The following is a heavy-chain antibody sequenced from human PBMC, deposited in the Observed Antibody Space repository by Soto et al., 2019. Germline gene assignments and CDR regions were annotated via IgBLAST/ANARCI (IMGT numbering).Heavy chain of an antibody. CDR1: GFTFSRFE. D-gene: IGHD3-10*01. V-gene: IGHV3-48*03. Sequence: EVQLVESGGGLVQPGGSLRLSCAASGFTFSRFELHWVRQAPGKGLEWISYISSSGSTAYYASSVEGRFTISRDNANNSDYVQIDSLRAEDTALYYCTRAAWFPYLSFYWGQGALVTVSS. CDR2: ISSSGSTA. CDR3: TRAAWFPYLSFY. J-gene: IGHJ4*02.